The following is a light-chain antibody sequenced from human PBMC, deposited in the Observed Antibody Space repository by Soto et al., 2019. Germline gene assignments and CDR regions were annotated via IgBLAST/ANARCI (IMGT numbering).Light chain of an antibody. CDR3: QQYGSSPWT. Sequence: IVLTPSPGTMPLCLGERAPLSCRASQSVSSSYLAWYQQKPGQAPRLLIYGASSRATGIPDRFSGSGSGTDFTLTISRLEPEDFAVYDCQQYGSSPWTFGQGTKVDIK. V-gene: IGKV3-20*01. J-gene: IGKJ1*01. CDR1: QSVSSSY. CDR2: GAS.